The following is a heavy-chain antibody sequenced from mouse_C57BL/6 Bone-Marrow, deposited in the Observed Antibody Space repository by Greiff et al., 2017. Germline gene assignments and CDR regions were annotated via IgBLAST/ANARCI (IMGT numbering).Heavy chain of an antibody. CDR1: GYTFTSSW. Sequence: QVQLQQPGAELVKPGASVQLSCKASGYTFTSSWMHLVKQRPGRGLEWIGRFAPNSGGTKYNEKFKSQATLTVDKPSSPAYMQLSSLTSEDSAVYYCARYYYGSSFDYWGQGTTLTASS. D-gene: IGHD1-1*01. CDR3: ARYYYGSSFDY. J-gene: IGHJ2*01. V-gene: IGHV1-72*01. CDR2: FAPNSGGT.